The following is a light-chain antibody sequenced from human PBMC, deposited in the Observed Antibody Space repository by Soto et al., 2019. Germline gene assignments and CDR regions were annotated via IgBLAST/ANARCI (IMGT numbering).Light chain of an antibody. Sequence: QSVLTQPASVSGSPGQSITISCTGTSSDAGGYNYVSWYQQHPGKVPKLMIYDVTNRPSGVSNRFSGSKSGNTASLTISGLQAEDEADYYCTSYTSSSTEVFGTGTKSPS. CDR2: DVT. CDR3: TSYTSSSTEV. V-gene: IGLV2-14*01. CDR1: SSDAGGYNY. J-gene: IGLJ1*01.